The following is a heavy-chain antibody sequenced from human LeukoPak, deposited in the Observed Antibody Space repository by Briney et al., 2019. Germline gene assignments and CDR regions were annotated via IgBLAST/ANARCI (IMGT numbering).Heavy chain of an antibody. CDR1: GGTFNTYA. Sequence: SVKVSCKASGGTFNTYAIDWVRQAPGQGLEWMGRIIALFGITNYAQKFQGRVTFTADKSTTTAYMELSSLRSEDTAVYYCARTLWGDGYSFGYGDYWGQGTLVTVSS. J-gene: IGHJ4*02. D-gene: IGHD5-18*01. CDR2: IIALFGIT. V-gene: IGHV1-69*10. CDR3: ARTLWGDGYSFGYGDY.